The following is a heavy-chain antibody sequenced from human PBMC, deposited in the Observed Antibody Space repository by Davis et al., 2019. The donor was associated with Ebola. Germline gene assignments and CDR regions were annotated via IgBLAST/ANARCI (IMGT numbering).Heavy chain of an antibody. CDR1: GGSISSGSSY. CDR3: ARFTWCSSTSCYYYYGMDV. J-gene: IGHJ6*02. Sequence: PSETLSLTCTVSGGSISSGSSYWSWIRQPAGKGLEWIGHIYSAGSTNYNPSLKSRVTISIDTSNNQVSLRLTSVTAADTAVYYCARFTWCSSTSCYYYYGMDVWGQGTTVTVSS. D-gene: IGHD2-2*01. CDR2: IYSAGST. V-gene: IGHV4-61*10.